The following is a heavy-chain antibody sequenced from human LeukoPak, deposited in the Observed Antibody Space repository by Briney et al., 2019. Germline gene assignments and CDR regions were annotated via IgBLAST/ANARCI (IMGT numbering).Heavy chain of an antibody. J-gene: IGHJ4*02. CDR2: IRRRAYGGAA. Sequence: PGRTLRLSCTTSGFAFDDFAMRWVRHHAGKGLEWVVFIRRRAYGGAAAYAASVKGRFLNSRDDSKGIAYWQMKSLKPEDTAVCYCSRNGLVDFDYWGQGCRVIVSP. V-gene: IGHV3-49*04. CDR3: SRNGLVDFDY. CDR1: GFAFDDFA.